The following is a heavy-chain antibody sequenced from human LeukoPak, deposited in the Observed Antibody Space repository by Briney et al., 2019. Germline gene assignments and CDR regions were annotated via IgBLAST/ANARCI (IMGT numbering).Heavy chain of an antibody. CDR3: ARDPLLGDTWYEFLDF. Sequence: PGGSLRLSCAASGFTFNDYAMSWVRQTPGKGLEWIAAISGGADNTLYADSLKGRFTVSRDNSKNTLYLQVNSLRAEDTAVYYCARDPLLGDTWYEFLDFWGQGSLVTVSS. CDR1: GFTFNDYA. V-gene: IGHV3-23*01. CDR2: ISGGADNT. J-gene: IGHJ4*02. D-gene: IGHD6-13*01.